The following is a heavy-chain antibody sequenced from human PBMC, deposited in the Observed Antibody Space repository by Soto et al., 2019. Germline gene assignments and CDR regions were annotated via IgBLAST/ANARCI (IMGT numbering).Heavy chain of an antibody. CDR2: IYYSGRT. V-gene: IGHV4-59*01. CDR1: GGSISNYY. J-gene: IGHJ4*02. Sequence: QVQLQESGPRLVKPSETLSLTCIVSGGSISNYYWRWIRQPPGKGLEWIGYIYYSGRTNYNPSHHSRVTISVDTSKNQFSLKLSSVTAADTAVYYCARAVLPATAPFDYWGQGTLVTVSS. D-gene: IGHD2-2*01. CDR3: ARAVLPATAPFDY.